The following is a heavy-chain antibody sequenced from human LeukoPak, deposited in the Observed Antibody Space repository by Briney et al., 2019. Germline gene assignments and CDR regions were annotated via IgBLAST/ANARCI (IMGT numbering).Heavy chain of an antibody. V-gene: IGHV4-28*01. CDR3: ARKEDGYHPFDN. Sequence: SETLSLTCAVSGYSIGTNNWWGWIRQPPGKGLEWIGYIYYSGSTYYNPSLQSRVTMSIDTPKNQFSLKLSSVTAVDTAVYYCARKEDGYHPFDNWGQGTLVTVSS. D-gene: IGHD5-24*01. J-gene: IGHJ4*02. CDR2: IYYSGST. CDR1: GYSIGTNNW.